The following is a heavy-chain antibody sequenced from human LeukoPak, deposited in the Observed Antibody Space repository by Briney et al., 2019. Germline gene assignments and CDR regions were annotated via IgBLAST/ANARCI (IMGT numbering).Heavy chain of an antibody. J-gene: IGHJ6*03. V-gene: IGHV3-21*01. CDR1: GFTFSSYS. Sequence: GGSLRLSCAASGFTFSSYSMNWVRQAPGKGLEWVSSISSSSSYIYYADSVKGRFTISRDNAKNSLYLQMNSLRAEDTAVYYCAKRIPSRMSSTSPGYYYYMDVWGKGTTVTVSS. CDR3: AKRIPSRMSSTSPGYYYYMDV. CDR2: ISSSSSYI. D-gene: IGHD2-2*01.